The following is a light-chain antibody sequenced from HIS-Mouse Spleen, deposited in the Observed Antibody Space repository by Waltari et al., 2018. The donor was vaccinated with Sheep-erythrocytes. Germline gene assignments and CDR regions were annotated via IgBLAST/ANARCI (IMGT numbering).Light chain of an antibody. CDR3: QAWDSSTVV. CDR1: KLGDKY. Sequence: SYELTQPPSVSVSPGQTASITCSGDKLGDKYACWYQQTPGQSPVLVIYQDSKRPSGTPERFSGSNAGNTATRTISGTQAMDEADYYCQAWDSSTVVFGGGTKLTVL. J-gene: IGLJ2*01. V-gene: IGLV3-1*01. CDR2: QDS.